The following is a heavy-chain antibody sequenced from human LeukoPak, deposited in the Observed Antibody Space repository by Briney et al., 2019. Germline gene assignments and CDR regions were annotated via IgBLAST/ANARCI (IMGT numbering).Heavy chain of an antibody. CDR1: GYTFTGYY. CDR3: ARDVSGYYYFDY. V-gene: IGHV1-2*02. CDR2: INPNSGGT. D-gene: IGHD5-12*01. J-gene: IGHJ4*02. Sequence: ASVKVSCKASGYTFTGYYMHWVRQAPGQGLEWMEWINPNSGGTNYAQKFQGRVTMTRDTSISTAYMELSRLRSDDTAVYYCARDVSGYYYFDYWGQGTLVTVSS.